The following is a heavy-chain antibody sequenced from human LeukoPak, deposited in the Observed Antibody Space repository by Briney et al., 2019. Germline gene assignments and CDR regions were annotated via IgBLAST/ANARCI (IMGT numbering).Heavy chain of an antibody. Sequence: PSETLSLTCTVSGYSISSGYYWGWIRQPPGKGLEWIGSIYYSGSTYYNPSPKSRVTISVDKSKNQFSLKLSSVTAADTAVYYCARCIAVAGRAVFDIWGQGTMVTVSS. CDR3: ARCIAVAGRAVFDI. J-gene: IGHJ3*02. CDR1: GYSISSGYY. D-gene: IGHD6-19*01. CDR2: IYYSGST. V-gene: IGHV4-38-2*02.